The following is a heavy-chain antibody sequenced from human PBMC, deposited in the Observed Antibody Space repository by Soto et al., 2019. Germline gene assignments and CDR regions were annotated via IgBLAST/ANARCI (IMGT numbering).Heavy chain of an antibody. Sequence: QVQLVQSGAEVKKPGSSVKVSCKASGGTFSSYAISWVRQAPGQGLEWMGGIIPIFGTANYARKFQGRVTTTADASTSTASMELSSRRSEDTAVYYCARVVTVVKSFHYWYFDLWGRGTLVTVSS. J-gene: IGHJ2*01. V-gene: IGHV1-69*12. CDR1: GGTFSSYA. CDR3: ARVVTVVKSFHYWYFDL. D-gene: IGHD2-15*01. CDR2: IIPIFGTA.